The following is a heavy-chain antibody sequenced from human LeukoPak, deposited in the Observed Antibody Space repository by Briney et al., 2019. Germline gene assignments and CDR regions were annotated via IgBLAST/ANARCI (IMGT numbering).Heavy chain of an antibody. D-gene: IGHD3-22*01. CDR3: ARNDGAGGSGSEGWFLDY. CDR1: GFTFSSYA. Sequence: GGSLRLSCAASGFTFSSYAMHWVRQAPGKGLEWVAVISYDGSNKYYADSVKGRFTISRDNSKNTLYLQMNSLRAEDTAVYYCARNDGAGGSGSEGWFLDYWGQGTLVTVSS. J-gene: IGHJ4*02. V-gene: IGHV3-30-3*01. CDR2: ISYDGSNK.